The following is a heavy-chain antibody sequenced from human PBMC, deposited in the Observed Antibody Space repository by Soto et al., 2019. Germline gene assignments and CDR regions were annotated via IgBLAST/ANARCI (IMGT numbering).Heavy chain of an antibody. CDR2: ISSSGTYI. V-gene: IGHV3-21*01. CDR3: VRAGHVFDVHYYGMNL. CDR1: GFTFNDYS. Sequence: GGSLRLSCEASGFTFNDYSMDWVRQAPEKGLEWVSSISSSGTYIYYADSVKGRFAISRDNANNVMYLQMDTLRAEDTAVYYCVRAGHVFDVHYYGMNLWGQGTTVTVSS. D-gene: IGHD3-10*01. J-gene: IGHJ6*02.